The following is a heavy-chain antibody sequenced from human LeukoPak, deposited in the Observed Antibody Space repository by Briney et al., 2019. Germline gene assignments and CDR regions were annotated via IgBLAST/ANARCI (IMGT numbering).Heavy chain of an antibody. V-gene: IGHV4-61*05. D-gene: IGHD1-1*01. J-gene: IGHJ4*02. CDR1: GGSISNSSYY. CDR3: ARVGTGTIDY. CDR2: IYYSGST. Sequence: SETLSLTCTVSGGSISNSSYYWGWIRQPPGKGLEWIGYIYYSGSTNYHPSLKSRVTISVDTSKNQFSLKLSSVTAADTGFYYCARVGTGTIDYWGQGTLVTVSS.